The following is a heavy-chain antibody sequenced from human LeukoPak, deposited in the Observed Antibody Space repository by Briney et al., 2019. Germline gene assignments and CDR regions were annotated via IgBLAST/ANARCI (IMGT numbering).Heavy chain of an antibody. J-gene: IGHJ5*02. CDR2: ISAYNGNT. CDR3: ARDPDTNWFDP. CDR1: GYTFTSYG. V-gene: IGHV1-18*01. Sequence: ASVKVSCKASGYTFTSYGISLVRQAPGQGLEWMGWISAYNGNTNYAQKLQGRVTMTTDTSTSTDYIELRSLRSDDTAVYYCARDPDTNWFDPWGQGTLVTVSS.